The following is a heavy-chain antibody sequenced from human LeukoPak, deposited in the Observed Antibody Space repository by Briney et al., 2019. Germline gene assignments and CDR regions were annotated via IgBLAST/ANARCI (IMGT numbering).Heavy chain of an antibody. V-gene: IGHV4-59*01. Sequence: PSGTLSLTCTVSGGSISSYYWSWIRQPPGKGLEWIGYIYYSGSTNYNPSLKSRVTISVDTSKNQFSLKLSSVTAADTAVYYCARDSSYYDYVWGSYRRDAFDIWGQGTMVTVSS. D-gene: IGHD3-16*01. J-gene: IGHJ3*02. CDR3: ARDSSYYDYVWGSYRRDAFDI. CDR2: IYYSGST. CDR1: GGSISSYY.